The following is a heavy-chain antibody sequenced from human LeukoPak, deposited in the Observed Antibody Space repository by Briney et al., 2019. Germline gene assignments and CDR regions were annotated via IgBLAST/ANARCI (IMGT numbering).Heavy chain of an antibody. CDR3: ARDLATIDGIAWYYFES. V-gene: IGHV1-2*02. Sequence: GASVKVSCKASGYTFADHYIHWVRQAPGQGFEWMGWINPNPGGTDYAQKFQDRIALTSYTSISTVYMELNRLESDDTALYYCARDLATIDGIAWYYFESWGQGTLVTVS. J-gene: IGHJ4*02. D-gene: IGHD5-12*01. CDR1: GYTFADHY. CDR2: INPNPGGT.